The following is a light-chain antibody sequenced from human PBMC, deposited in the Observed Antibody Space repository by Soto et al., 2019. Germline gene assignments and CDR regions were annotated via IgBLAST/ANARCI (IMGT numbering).Light chain of an antibody. CDR1: SSDVGGYKY. J-gene: IGLJ3*02. CDR2: EVS. CDR3: CSYAGSYNLGV. Sequence: QSALTQPASVSGSPGQSITISCTGTSSDVGGYKYVSWYQQHPDKAPKLIIFEVSNRPSGISSRFSGSKSGNTASLTISGLQAEDEADYFCCSYAGSYNLGVFGGGTKLTVL. V-gene: IGLV2-14*01.